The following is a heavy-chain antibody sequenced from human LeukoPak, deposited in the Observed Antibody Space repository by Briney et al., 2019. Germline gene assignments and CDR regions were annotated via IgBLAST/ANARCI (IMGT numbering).Heavy chain of an antibody. CDR2: IYSGGST. J-gene: IGHJ6*03. CDR3: ARDGVEMATITQSQRLKIYYYYYMDV. D-gene: IGHD5-24*01. CDR1: GFTFSSYW. Sequence: GGSLRLSCAASGFTFSSYWMSWVRQAPGKGLEWVSVIYSGGSTYYADSVKGRFTISRDNSKNTLYLQMNSLRAEDTAVYYCARDGVEMATITQSQRLKIYYYYYMDVWGKGTTVTVSS. V-gene: IGHV3-66*02.